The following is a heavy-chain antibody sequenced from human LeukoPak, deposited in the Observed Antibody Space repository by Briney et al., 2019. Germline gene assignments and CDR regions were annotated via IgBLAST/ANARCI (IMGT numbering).Heavy chain of an antibody. D-gene: IGHD6-13*01. CDR1: GFTFSSYS. J-gene: IGHJ4*02. Sequence: GGSLRLSCAASGFTFSSYSMNWFRQAPGKGLEWVSYISSSSSTIYYADSVKGRFTISRDNAKNSLYLQMNSLRAEDTAVYYCARGRGDSSSWYFDYWGQGTLVTVSS. CDR3: ARGRGDSSSWYFDY. CDR2: ISSSSSTI. V-gene: IGHV3-48*01.